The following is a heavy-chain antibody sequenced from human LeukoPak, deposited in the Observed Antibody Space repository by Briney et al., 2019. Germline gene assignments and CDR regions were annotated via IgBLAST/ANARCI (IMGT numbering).Heavy chain of an antibody. Sequence: SVKVSCKASGGTFSSYAISWVRQAPGQGLEWMGRIIPIFGIANYAQKFQGRVTITADKSTSTAYMELSSLRSEDTAVYYCARDLREFSSSWDLRFDPWGQGTLVTVSS. J-gene: IGHJ5*02. D-gene: IGHD6-13*01. CDR2: IIPIFGIA. CDR1: GGTFSSYA. CDR3: ARDLREFSSSWDLRFDP. V-gene: IGHV1-69*04.